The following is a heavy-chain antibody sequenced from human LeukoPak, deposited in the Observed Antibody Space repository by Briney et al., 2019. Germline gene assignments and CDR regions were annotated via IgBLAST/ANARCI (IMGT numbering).Heavy chain of an antibody. V-gene: IGHV3-66*01. Sequence: GGSVRLSCAASGFTFSSAWMTWVRQAPGKGLEWVSVIYSGGSTYYADSVKDRFTISRDNSKNMLYLQMNSLRAEDTAVYYCARGGDSLHYWGQGTLVTVSS. CDR3: ARGGDSLHY. J-gene: IGHJ4*02. D-gene: IGHD3-10*01. CDR2: IYSGGST. CDR1: GFTFSSAW.